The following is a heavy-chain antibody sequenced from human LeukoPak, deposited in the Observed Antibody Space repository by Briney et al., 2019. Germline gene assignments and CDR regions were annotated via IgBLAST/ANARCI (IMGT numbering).Heavy chain of an antibody. CDR3: AKSTNWGSIFDGFDI. D-gene: IGHD7-27*01. Sequence: AASVKVSCKASGYSFIGYYIHWVRQAPGQGLEWMGWINPNSGGANYAQKFQGRVTMTRDTSISTVYMELTRLRSDDTAMYYCAKSTNWGSIFDGFDIWGQGTMVTVAS. CDR1: GYSFIGYY. CDR2: INPNSGGA. J-gene: IGHJ3*02. V-gene: IGHV1-2*02.